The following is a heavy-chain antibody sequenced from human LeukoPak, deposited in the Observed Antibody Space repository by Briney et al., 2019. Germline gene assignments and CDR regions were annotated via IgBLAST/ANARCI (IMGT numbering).Heavy chain of an antibody. CDR2: ISGSGGST. J-gene: IGHJ3*02. D-gene: IGHD3-10*01. V-gene: IGHV3-23*01. CDR1: GFTFSSYG. Sequence: GGSLRLSCAASGFTFSSYGMSWVRQAPGKGLEWVSAISGSGGSTYYADSVKGRFTISRDNSKNTLYLQMNSLRAEDTAVYYCAGPPQASSFDIWGQGTMVTVSS. CDR3: AGPPQASSFDI.